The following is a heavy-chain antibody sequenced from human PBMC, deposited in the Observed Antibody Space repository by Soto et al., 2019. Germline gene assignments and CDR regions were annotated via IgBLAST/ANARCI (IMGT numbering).Heavy chain of an antibody. CDR1: GYTFTEYG. V-gene: IGHV1-18*01. Sequence: ASVKVSCRTSGYTFTEYGISWFRQAPGQGLEWMGWISPYNGKTNYIQEFQDRVTITTDTSSTTVYMDLRTLKSDDTAIYFCARADYGDTKIYSFDHWGQGTLVTVSS. CDR2: ISPYNGKT. D-gene: IGHD4-17*01. J-gene: IGHJ4*02. CDR3: ARADYGDTKIYSFDH.